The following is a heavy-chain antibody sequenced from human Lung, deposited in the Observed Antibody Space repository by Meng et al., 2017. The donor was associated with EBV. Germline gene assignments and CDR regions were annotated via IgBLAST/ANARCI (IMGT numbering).Heavy chain of an antibody. D-gene: IGHD4-17*01. J-gene: IGHJ4*02. CDR3: ARDSTVTFDY. Sequence: VQLCKIYDKVKTPRAQVKVSLEASGYTLISYGSSWERQAPGQGLEWMGLSSAYNGNTNYAQKLQGRVTMTTDTSTSTAYMELRRLRSDDTAVYYCARDSTVTFDYWGQGTLVTVSS. V-gene: IGHV1-18*01. CDR1: GYTLISYG. CDR2: SSAYNGNT.